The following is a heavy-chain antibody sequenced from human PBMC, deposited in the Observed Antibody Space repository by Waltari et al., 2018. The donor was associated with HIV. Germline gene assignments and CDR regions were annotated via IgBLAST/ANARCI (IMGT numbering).Heavy chain of an antibody. CDR1: GYPLSDLS. CDR3: VTLYKQSPLYSNF. J-gene: IGHJ1*01. Sequence: QVHLIQSAFDMKRPGASVTIACKVSGYPLSDLSMQWVRQGPGHRLAGMGGFEPKNGKPVDSQRFCGRVSLAEETSEDTAYLELNRLTSDDTAVYYCVTLYKQSPLYSNFWGQGTLVTVSP. CDR2: FEPKNGKP. V-gene: IGHV1-24*01. D-gene: IGHD1-20*01.